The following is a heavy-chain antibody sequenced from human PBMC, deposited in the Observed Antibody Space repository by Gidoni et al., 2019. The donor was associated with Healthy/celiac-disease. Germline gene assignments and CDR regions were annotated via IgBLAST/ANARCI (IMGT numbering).Heavy chain of an antibody. CDR1: GYTFTSYA. Sequence: QVQLVQSGAEVKKPGASVKVSCKASGYTFTSYAMHWVRQAPGQRLEWMGGSNAGNGNTKYSQKFQGRVTITRDTSASTAYMELSSLRSEDTAVYYCASTYSSSSNWYFDLWGRGTLVTVSS. CDR3: ASTYSSSSNWYFDL. CDR2: SNAGNGNT. J-gene: IGHJ2*01. D-gene: IGHD6-6*01. V-gene: IGHV1-3*01.